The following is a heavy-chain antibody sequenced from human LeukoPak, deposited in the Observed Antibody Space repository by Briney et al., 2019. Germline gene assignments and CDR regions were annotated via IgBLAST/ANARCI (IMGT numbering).Heavy chain of an antibody. CDR1: GFTFSSYS. J-gene: IGHJ4*02. V-gene: IGHV3-48*01. D-gene: IGHD1-26*01. Sequence: GGSLRLSCAASGFTFSSYSMNWVRQAPGKGLGWVSYITSSSSTIQYADSAKGRFTVSRDNAKNSLYLQMNSLRAEDTAVYYCARGTAYYVNDYWGQGALVTVSS. CDR3: ARGTAYYVNDY. CDR2: ITSSSSTI.